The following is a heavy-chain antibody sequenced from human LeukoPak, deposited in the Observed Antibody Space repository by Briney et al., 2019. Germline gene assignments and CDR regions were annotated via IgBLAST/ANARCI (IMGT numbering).Heavy chain of an antibody. CDR3: TRLGYSSGWYVAAFDI. Sequence: GGSLRLSCAASGFTFSGSAMHWVRQASGKGLEWVGPIRSRANSYATAYAASGKGRFTISRDDSKNTAYLQMNSLKTEETAVYYCTRLGYSSGWYVAAFDIWGQGTMVTVSS. CDR1: GFTFSGSA. CDR2: IRSRANSYAT. J-gene: IGHJ3*02. D-gene: IGHD6-19*01. V-gene: IGHV3-73*01.